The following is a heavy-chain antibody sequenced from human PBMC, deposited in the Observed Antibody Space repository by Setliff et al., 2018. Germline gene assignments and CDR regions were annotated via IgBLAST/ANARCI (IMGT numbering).Heavy chain of an antibody. Sequence: SVKVSCKASGGPLNSYSFSWVRQAPGQGLEWMGRIIPVLDITRYSQKFQGRVTITADKSTGIIYMELTSLRSDHTAVYYCARHPPPPNYFDIGALDSWGQGTLVTVSS. CDR3: ARHPPPPNYFDIGALDS. CDR2: IIPVLDIT. V-gene: IGHV1-69*02. CDR1: GGPLNSYS. D-gene: IGHD3-22*01. J-gene: IGHJ4*02.